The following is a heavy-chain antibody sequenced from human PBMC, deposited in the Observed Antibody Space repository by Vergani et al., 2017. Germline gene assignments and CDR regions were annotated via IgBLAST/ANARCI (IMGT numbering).Heavy chain of an antibody. D-gene: IGHD6-19*01. CDR1: GGSISSSSYY. Sequence: QLQLQESGPGLVKPSETLSLTCTVSGGSISSSSYYWGWIRQPPGKGLEWIGSIYYSGSTYYNPSLKSRVTISVDTSKNQFSLKLSSVTAADTAVYYCARDNPGYSSGWYDYWGQGTLVTVSS. CDR3: ARDNPGYSSGWYDY. J-gene: IGHJ4*02. CDR2: IYYSGST. V-gene: IGHV4-39*02.